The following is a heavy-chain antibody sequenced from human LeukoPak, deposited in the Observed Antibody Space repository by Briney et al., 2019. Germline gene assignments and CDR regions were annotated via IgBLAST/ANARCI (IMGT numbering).Heavy chain of an antibody. CDR3: ARRVIRLGLYFDY. D-gene: IGHD3-16*02. Sequence: PSETLSLTCTVSGGSISSSSYYWGWIRQPPGKGLEWIGYIYYSGSTNYNPSLKSRVTISVDTSKNQFSLKLSSVTAADTAVYYCARRVIRLGLYFDYWGQGTLVTVSS. CDR2: IYYSGST. J-gene: IGHJ4*02. V-gene: IGHV4-61*05. CDR1: GGSISSSSYY.